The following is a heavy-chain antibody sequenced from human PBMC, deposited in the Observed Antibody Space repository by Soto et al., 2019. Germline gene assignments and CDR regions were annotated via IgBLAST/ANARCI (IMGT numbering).Heavy chain of an antibody. J-gene: IGHJ4*02. D-gene: IGHD2-8*01. Sequence: SETLSLTCTVSGGSISSCDYYWSWIRQPPGKGLEWIGYIYYSGSTYYNPSLKSRVTISVDTSKNQFSLKLSSVTAADTAVYYCAREGSCTNGVCSYWGQGTLVTVS. CDR1: GGSISSCDYY. V-gene: IGHV4-30-4*01. CDR3: AREGSCTNGVCSY. CDR2: IYYSGST.